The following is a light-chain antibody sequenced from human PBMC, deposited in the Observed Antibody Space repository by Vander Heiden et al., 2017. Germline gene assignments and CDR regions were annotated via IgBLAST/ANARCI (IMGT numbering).Light chain of an antibody. V-gene: IGKV3-11*01. CDR2: DAS. CDR1: QSVSSY. Sequence: EIVFTQSPATLSLSPGERATLSCRASQSVSSYLAWYQQKPGQAPRLLIYDASNRATGIPARFSGSGSGTDFTLTISSLEPEDFAVYYCQQRSNGPITFGQGTRLEMK. CDR3: QQRSNGPIT. J-gene: IGKJ5*01.